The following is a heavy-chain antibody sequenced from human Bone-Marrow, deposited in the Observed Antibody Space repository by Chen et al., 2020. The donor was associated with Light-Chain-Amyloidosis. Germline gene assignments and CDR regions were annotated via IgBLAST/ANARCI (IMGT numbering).Heavy chain of an antibody. J-gene: IGHJ4*02. D-gene: IGHD3-22*01. CDR1: GFSFSNYE. CDR2: FKKEIECGTT. Sequence: EVQLVESGGRLVQPGGSLRLSCEASGFSFSNYEMNWVRQAPGKGLEWGAPFKKEIECGTTEYPSPRKGRIPISRDDSKNTLYLQMSRLKTEDTAVYYCYYDSSGYYGAGRHWGQGTLVTVSS. CDR3: YYDSSGYYGAGRH. V-gene: IGHV3-15*01.